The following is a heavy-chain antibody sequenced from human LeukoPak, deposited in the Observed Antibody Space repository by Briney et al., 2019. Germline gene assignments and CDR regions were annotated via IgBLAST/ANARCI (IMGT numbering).Heavy chain of an antibody. V-gene: IGHV3-20*04. Sequence: PGGSLRLSCAASGFTFDDYGMSWVRQAPGKGPEWVSGIKWNGAGTGYADSVKGRLTISRDNAKNSLYLQMNSLRAEDTALYYCARDCSYGAFDYWGQGALVTVSS. CDR3: ARDCSYGAFDY. CDR1: GFTFDDYG. J-gene: IGHJ4*02. CDR2: IKWNGAGT. D-gene: IGHD5-18*01.